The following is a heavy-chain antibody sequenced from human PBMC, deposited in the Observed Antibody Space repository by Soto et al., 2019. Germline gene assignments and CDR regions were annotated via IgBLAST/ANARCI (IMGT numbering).Heavy chain of an antibody. Sequence: EVKLLESGGGLVQPGGSLRLSCVASRFTFTSYAMSWVRQAPGKGLEWVAAISASGGATIHADSVKGRLTISRDNSKNTLYLQMNSLRAEDTAVYYCAKDVEGGSLFRGAFDYWGQGTQVTVSS. CDR1: RFTFTSYA. J-gene: IGHJ4*02. D-gene: IGHD1-26*01. V-gene: IGHV3-23*01. CDR2: ISASGGAT. CDR3: AKDVEGGSLFRGAFDY.